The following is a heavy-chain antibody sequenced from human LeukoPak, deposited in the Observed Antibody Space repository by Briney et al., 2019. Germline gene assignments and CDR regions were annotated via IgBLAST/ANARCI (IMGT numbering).Heavy chain of an antibody. D-gene: IGHD3-22*01. Sequence: GGSLTLSCSASGLSFSTHNMHGVPQAPGRRVQWISYINAYRSTIQYAPPVRGRFTTSKDNAKTSPHLQMTRLRAQARALFSCVRDNSRGQSLGVIYWGQGSLVTVSS. V-gene: IGHV3-48*01. J-gene: IGHJ4*01. CDR3: VRDNSRGQSLGVIY. CDR2: INAYRSTI. CDR1: GLSFSTHN.